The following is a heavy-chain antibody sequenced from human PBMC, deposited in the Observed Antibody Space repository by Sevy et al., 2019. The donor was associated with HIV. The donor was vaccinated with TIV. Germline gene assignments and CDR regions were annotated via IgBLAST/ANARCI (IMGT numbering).Heavy chain of an antibody. J-gene: IGHJ4*02. CDR1: GFTFSSYG. V-gene: IGHV3-30*18. D-gene: IGHD6-13*01. CDR3: AKGATAGTVYFDY. Sequence: SLRLSCAASGFTFSSYGMHWVRQAPGKGLEWVAVISYDGSNKYYADSVKGRFSISRDNSKNTLYVQMNNLRVEDTAVYYSAKGATAGTVYFDYWGQGMLVIVSS. CDR2: ISYDGSNK.